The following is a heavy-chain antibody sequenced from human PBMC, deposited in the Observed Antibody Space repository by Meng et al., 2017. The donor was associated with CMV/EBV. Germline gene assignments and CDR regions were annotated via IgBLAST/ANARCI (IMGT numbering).Heavy chain of an antibody. V-gene: IGHV4-4*07. CDR3: ARERGDDSGYNFDS. J-gene: IGHJ4*02. CDR1: GGFFSGFF. Sequence: VQLRESGPGLVKPSEPLSLTCSVSGGFFSGFFWTWIRQPAGKGLEWIGRIYSTGGTNYNPSFESRVTISLDGSNNQFSLKLNSVTAADTAIYYCARERGDDSGYNFDSWGQGTLVTVSS. D-gene: IGHD3-22*01. CDR2: IYSTGGT.